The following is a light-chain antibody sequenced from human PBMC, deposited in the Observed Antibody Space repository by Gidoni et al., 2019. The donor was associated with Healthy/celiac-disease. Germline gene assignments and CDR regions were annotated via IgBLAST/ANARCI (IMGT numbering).Light chain of an antibody. CDR1: QSLLHSNGYNY. V-gene: IGKV2-28*01. CDR2: LGS. J-gene: IGKJ1*01. CDR3: MQALQTETWT. Sequence: DIVMTQSPLSLLVTPGEPASISCRSSQSLLHSNGYNYLDWYLQKTGQSPQLLIYLGSNRASGGPDRFSGSGSGTDFTLKISRVEAEDVGVYYCMQALQTETWTFGQGTKVEIK.